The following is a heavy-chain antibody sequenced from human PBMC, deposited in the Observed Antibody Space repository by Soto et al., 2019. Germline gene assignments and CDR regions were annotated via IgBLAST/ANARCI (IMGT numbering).Heavy chain of an antibody. CDR1: WYSFSSYW. D-gene: IGHD3-3*01. CDR2: TYPSDSYT. Sequence: GESLKISRKGSWYSFSSYWISWVGPMPREGLEGMGRTYPSDSYTSYSPSFQGQVTISADKSINSVYLQWISLKASDTATYYCARLVFNYDFLSGYYNVHHYYGIDVWGQGTTVTVSS. V-gene: IGHV5-10-1*04. J-gene: IGHJ6*02. CDR3: ARLVFNYDFLSGYYNVHHYYGIDV.